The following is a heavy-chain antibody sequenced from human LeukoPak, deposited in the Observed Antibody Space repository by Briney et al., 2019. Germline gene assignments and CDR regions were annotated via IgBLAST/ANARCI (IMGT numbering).Heavy chain of an antibody. Sequence: ASVKVSCKASGYTFTGYYMHWVRQAPGQGLEWMGWINPNSGGTNYAQKFQGRVTMTEDTSTDTAYMELSSLRSEDTAVYYCATGRFLEWPQDYWGQGTLVTVSS. CDR1: GYTFTGYY. D-gene: IGHD3-3*01. J-gene: IGHJ4*02. CDR3: ATGRFLEWPQDY. CDR2: INPNSGGT. V-gene: IGHV1-2*02.